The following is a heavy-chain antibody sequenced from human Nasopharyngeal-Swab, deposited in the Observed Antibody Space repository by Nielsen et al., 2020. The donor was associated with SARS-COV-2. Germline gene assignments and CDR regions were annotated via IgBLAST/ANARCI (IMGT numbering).Heavy chain of an antibody. CDR2: INPSGGST. CDR1: GYTFTSYY. CDR3: ARSLRALPSLVIPGEFYY. D-gene: IGHD3-16*02. V-gene: IGHV1-46*01. Sequence: ASVKVSCKASGYTFTSYYMHWVRQAPGQGLAWMGIINPSGGSTSYAQKFQGRVTMTRDTSTSTVYMELSSLRSEDTAVYYCARSLRALPSLVIPGEFYYWGQGTLVTVSS. J-gene: IGHJ4*02.